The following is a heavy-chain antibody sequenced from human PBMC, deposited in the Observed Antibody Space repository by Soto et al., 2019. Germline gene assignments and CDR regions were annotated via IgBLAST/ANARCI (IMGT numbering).Heavy chain of an antibody. CDR1: GGSISSSSYY. V-gene: IGHV4-30-4*08. Sequence: SETLSLTCTVSGGSISSSSYYWGSIRQPPGKGLEWIGYIYYSGSTYYNPSLKSRVTISVDTSKNQFSLKLSSVTAADTAVYYCARDRPPVTAMVTRDYYYGMDVWGQGTTVTVSS. D-gene: IGHD5-18*01. J-gene: IGHJ6*02. CDR2: IYYSGST. CDR3: ARDRPPVTAMVTRDYYYGMDV.